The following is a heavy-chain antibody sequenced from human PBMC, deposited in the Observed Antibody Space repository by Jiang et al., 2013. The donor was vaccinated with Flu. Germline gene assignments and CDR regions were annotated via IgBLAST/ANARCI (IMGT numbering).Heavy chain of an antibody. Sequence: TQTLTLTCTFSGFSPSTSGMCVSWIRQPPGKALEWLALIDWDDDKYYSTSLKTRLTISKDTSKNQVVLIMTNMDPVDTATYYCARNTLTTMNYYYGMDVWGKGTTVTVSS. CDR3: ARNTLTTMNYYYGMDV. D-gene: IGHD4-17*01. CDR1: GFSPSTSGMC. CDR2: IDWDDDK. J-gene: IGHJ6*04. V-gene: IGHV2-70*01.